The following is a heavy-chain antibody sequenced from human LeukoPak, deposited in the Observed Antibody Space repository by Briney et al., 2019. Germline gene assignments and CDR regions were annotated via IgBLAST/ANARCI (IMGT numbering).Heavy chain of an antibody. V-gene: IGHV1-69*04. Sequence: EASVTVSFKASGGTFNSYAISWVRQAPGQGLGWVGRIIPILGIANYAQKFQGRGTITADKSTSTAYMELSSLRSEDTAVYYCARGGGRGYCSSTSCYVYNYWGQGTLVTVSS. CDR2: IIPILGIA. D-gene: IGHD2-2*01. J-gene: IGHJ4*02. CDR1: GGTFNSYA. CDR3: ARGGGRGYCSSTSCYVYNY.